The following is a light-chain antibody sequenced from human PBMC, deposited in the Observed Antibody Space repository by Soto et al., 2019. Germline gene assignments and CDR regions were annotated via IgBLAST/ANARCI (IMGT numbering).Light chain of an antibody. V-gene: IGKV1-33*01. CDR3: QQYNSYLWT. Sequence: DIQMTQSPSSLSASVGDRVTITCQASQNINNYLNWYQQKPGRAPKLLIYDASNLEAGVPSRFRGSGSGTDFTFTISRLQPDDFATYYCQQYNSYLWTFGQGTKVAIK. CDR1: QNINNY. J-gene: IGKJ1*01. CDR2: DAS.